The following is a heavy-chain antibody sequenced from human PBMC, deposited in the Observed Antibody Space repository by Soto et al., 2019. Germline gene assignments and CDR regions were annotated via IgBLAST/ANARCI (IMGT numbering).Heavy chain of an antibody. J-gene: IGHJ3*02. V-gene: IGHV5-10-1*01. Sequence: GESLKISCMGSGYSFISYCISCVRQMPGKGLEWMGRIDPSDSYTNYSPSFQGHGTISADKSSSTAYLQWSSLKASDTAMYYCARYYYDSSGYIWIPDDPFDIYRQGTMGTVS. CDR1: GYSFISYC. D-gene: IGHD3-22*01. CDR3: ARYYYDSSGYIWIPDDPFDI. CDR2: IDPSDSYT.